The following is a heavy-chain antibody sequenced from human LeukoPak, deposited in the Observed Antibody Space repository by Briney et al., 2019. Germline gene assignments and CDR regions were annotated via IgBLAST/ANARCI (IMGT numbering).Heavy chain of an antibody. J-gene: IGHJ5*01. CDR1: GFAFGDYA. Sequence: PGRSLTLSWAPSGFAFGDYAMHWVRHAAGKGLEWVSGIIWNSGTIGYADSVKGRFTMSRDNAKNSLYLQMNNLRTEDTAFYYCARDGQGSNWNWFDSWGQGTLVTVSS. CDR3: ARDGQGSNWNWFDS. CDR2: IIWNSGTI. D-gene: IGHD6-13*01. V-gene: IGHV3-9*01.